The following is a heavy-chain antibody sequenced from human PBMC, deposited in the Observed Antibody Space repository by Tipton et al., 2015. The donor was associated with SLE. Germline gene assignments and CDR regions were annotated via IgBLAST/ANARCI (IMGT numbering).Heavy chain of an antibody. Sequence: GLVKPSQTLSLTCAISGDSVSTNSAAWTWIRQSPSRGLEWLGRTYYRSKWYSDYAGSVKGRFTISRDDSKNTLYLQMNSLRAEDTALYYCTKGAATGFDYWGQGTLVTVSS. CDR1: GDSVSTNSAA. CDR2: TYYRSKWYS. CDR3: TKGAATGFDY. J-gene: IGHJ4*02. D-gene: IGHD6-13*01. V-gene: IGHV6-1*01.